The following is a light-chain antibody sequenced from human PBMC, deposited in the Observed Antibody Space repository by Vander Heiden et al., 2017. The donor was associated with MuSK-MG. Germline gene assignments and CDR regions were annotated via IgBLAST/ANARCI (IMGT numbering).Light chain of an antibody. CDR1: HIGGKS. J-gene: IGLJ2*01. V-gene: IGLV3-21*04. CDR3: QASDSNFDHGV. CDR2: NDS. Sequence: SYVLTQPPAVSVAPGETATFTCGGDHIGGKSVHWYQQRPGQDPVLVIYNDSDRPSGIPERFSGSNSGKTDTLTISRVEAGDEADYFCQASDSNFDHGVFGGGTKVTVL.